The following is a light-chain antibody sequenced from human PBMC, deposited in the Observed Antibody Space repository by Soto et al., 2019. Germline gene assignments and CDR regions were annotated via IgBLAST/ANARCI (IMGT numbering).Light chain of an antibody. CDR3: SSYTSSSTLKSV. Sequence: QSALTQPASVSGSPGQSITICCTGTSSDVGGYNYVSWYQQHPGKAPKLMIYDVSNRPSGVSNRFSGSKSGNTASLTISGLQAEDEADYYCSSYTSSSTLKSVFGTGTQLTVL. J-gene: IGLJ1*01. V-gene: IGLV2-14*01. CDR1: SSDVGGYNY. CDR2: DVS.